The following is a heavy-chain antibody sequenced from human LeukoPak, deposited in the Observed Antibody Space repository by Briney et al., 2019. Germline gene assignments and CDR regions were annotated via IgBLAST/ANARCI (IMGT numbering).Heavy chain of an antibody. CDR1: GYTFTSYY. CDR3: ARDYSSSTPEYNWFDP. V-gene: IGHV1-46*01. J-gene: IGHJ5*02. D-gene: IGHD6-13*01. Sequence: ASVKVSCKASGYTFTSYYMHWVRQAPGQGLEWMGIINPSGGSTSYAQKFQGRVTMTRDTSTSTVYMELSSLRSEDTAVYYCARDYSSSTPEYNWFDPWGQGTLVTVSS. CDR2: INPSGGST.